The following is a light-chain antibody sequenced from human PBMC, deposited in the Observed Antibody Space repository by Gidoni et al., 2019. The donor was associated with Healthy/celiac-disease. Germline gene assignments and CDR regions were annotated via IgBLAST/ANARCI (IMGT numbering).Light chain of an antibody. CDR3: QQYDKRLT. CDR2: DAS. Sequence: DIQMTQSPSSLSASVGDRVTITCQASQDISNHLNWYQQKPGKAPKLLIYDASNLETGVPARFSGSGSGTDFTFTISSLQPEDIATYYCQQYDKRLTFGGGTKVEIK. CDR1: QDISNH. V-gene: IGKV1-33*01. J-gene: IGKJ4*01.